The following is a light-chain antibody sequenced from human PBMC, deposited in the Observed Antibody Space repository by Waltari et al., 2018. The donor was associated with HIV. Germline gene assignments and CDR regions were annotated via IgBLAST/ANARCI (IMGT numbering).Light chain of an antibody. CDR1: QNVDDK. Sequence: DIVLTQSPATISVSPGGRVTVSCRASQNVDDKLAWYQQKPGQSPRLIIYHSSARAAGVPTRFGGAGSATNFTLTITSLQSEDFALYFCQQYHHWPPLTFGGGSRVELK. CDR3: QQYHHWPPLT. CDR2: HSS. V-gene: IGKV3D-15*01. J-gene: IGKJ4*01.